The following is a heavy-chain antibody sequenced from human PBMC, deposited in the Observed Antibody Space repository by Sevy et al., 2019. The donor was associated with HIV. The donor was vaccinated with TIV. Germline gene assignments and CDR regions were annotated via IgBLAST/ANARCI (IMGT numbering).Heavy chain of an antibody. CDR2: IKQDGSEK. CDR1: GFTFSSYW. D-gene: IGHD3-3*01. Sequence: GGSLRLSCAASGFTFSSYWMSWVRQAPGKGLEWVANIKQDGSEKYYVDSVKGRFTISRENAKTSLYLQMNSLRAEDTVLYYCARDYHVHEYRNTISYYDFWSDYYYGNWFDPWGQRTLVTVSS. V-gene: IGHV3-7*01. CDR3: ARDYHVHEYRNTISYYDFWSDYYYGNWFDP. J-gene: IGHJ5*02.